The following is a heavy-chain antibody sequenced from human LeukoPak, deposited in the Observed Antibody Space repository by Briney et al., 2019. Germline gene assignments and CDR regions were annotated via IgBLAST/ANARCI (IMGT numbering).Heavy chain of an antibody. CDR1: GFTFSSYS. Sequence: GGSLRLSCAASGFTFSSYSMNWVRQAPGKGLEWVSYISSSSSTIYYADSVKGRFTISRDNAKNSLYLQMNSLRAEDTAVYYCARDENYYGSGSYLSGWGQGTLVTVSS. V-gene: IGHV3-48*01. D-gene: IGHD3-10*01. J-gene: IGHJ4*02. CDR3: ARDENYYGSGSYLSG. CDR2: ISSSSSTI.